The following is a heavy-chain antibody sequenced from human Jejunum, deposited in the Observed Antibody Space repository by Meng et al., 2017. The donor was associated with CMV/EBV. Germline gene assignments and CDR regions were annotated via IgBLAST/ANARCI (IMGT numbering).Heavy chain of an antibody. CDR2: IHDTGST. D-gene: IGHD3-3*01. V-gene: IGHV4-30-4*08. CDR3: ARGSIFVSFDS. J-gene: IGHJ4*02. Sequence: QVQLEGSSPRTVKPSTTLPLTCLCSGGSMGRGDYYWSWIRQPPGKGLEWIGYIHDTGSTYYNPSLKSRVDISLGTSRNHFSLTLSSVTAEDTAVYFCARGSIFVSFDSWGQGTLVTASS. CDR1: GGSMGRGDYY.